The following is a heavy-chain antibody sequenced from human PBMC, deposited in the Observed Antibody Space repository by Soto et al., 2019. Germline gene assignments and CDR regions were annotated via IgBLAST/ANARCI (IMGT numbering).Heavy chain of an antibody. J-gene: IGHJ4*02. CDR3: TTLSYCSSTSCYGGYYFDY. CDR2: IKSKTDGGTT. CDR1: GFTFSSYA. V-gene: IGHV3-15*01. Sequence: GGSLRLSCAASGFTFSSYALSWVRQAPGKGLEWVGRIKSKTDGGTTDYAAPVKGRFTISRDDSKNTLYLQMNSLKTEDTAVYYCTTLSYCSSTSCYGGYYFDYWGQGTLVTVSS. D-gene: IGHD2-2*01.